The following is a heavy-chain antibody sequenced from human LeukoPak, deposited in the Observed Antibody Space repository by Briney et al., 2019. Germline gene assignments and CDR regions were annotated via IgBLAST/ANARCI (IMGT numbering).Heavy chain of an antibody. CDR1: GGTFSSYA. Sequence: SVKVSCKASGGTFSSYAISWVRQAPGQGLEWMGRIIPILGIANYAQKFQGRVTITADESTSTAYMELSSLRSEDTAVYYCYGTLGEGHDYWGQGTLVTVSS. J-gene: IGHJ4*02. CDR3: YGTLGEGHDY. D-gene: IGHD3-16*01. V-gene: IGHV1-69*04. CDR2: IIPILGIA.